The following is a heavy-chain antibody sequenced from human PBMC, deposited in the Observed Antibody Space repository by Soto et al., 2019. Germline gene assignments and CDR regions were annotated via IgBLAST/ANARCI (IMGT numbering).Heavy chain of an antibody. V-gene: IGHV1-2*02. J-gene: IGHJ6*02. CDR3: ASVAVAGTEEYYYYGMDV. Sequence: GASVKVSCKASGYTFNRYYMHWVRQAPGPGLEWMGWISPHTGGTTYAQKFQGRVTMTRDTSKNQFSLKLSSVTAADTAVYYCASVAVAGTEEYYYYGMDVWGQGTTVTVSS. D-gene: IGHD6-19*01. CDR1: GYTFNRYY. CDR2: ISPHTGGT.